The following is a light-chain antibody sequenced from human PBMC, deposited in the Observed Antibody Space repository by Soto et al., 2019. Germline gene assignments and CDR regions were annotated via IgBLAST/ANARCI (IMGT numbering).Light chain of an antibody. CDR3: QQRSNWPPFT. CDR1: QSVSSY. CDR2: DAS. Sequence: EIVLTQSPATLSLSPGERATLSCRASQSVSSYLAWYQQKPGQAPKLLIYDASNRATGIPDRFSGSGSGTVFTLTISSLEPEDFAVYYCQQRSNWPPFTFGGGTKVEIK. J-gene: IGKJ4*01. V-gene: IGKV3-11*01.